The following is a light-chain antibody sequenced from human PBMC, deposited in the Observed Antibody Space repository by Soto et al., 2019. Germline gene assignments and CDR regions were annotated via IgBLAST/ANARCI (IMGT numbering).Light chain of an antibody. J-gene: IGLJ1*01. CDR1: SSDVGAYNF. Sequence: QSVLTQPASVSGSPGQSITISCTGTSSDVGAYNFVSWYQHHPGRAPKLIIYEVTIRPSGVSNRFSGSKSGNTASLTISGLQAEDEADYYCSSSTTSAHYVFGSGTKVTVL. CDR3: SSSTTSAHYV. V-gene: IGLV2-14*01. CDR2: EVT.